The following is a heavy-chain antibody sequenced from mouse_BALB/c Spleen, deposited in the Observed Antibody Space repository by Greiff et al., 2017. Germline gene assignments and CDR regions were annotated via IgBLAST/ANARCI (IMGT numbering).Heavy chain of an antibody. CDR2: IDPANGNT. V-gene: IGHV14-3*02. D-gene: IGHD3-3*01. Sequence: VHVKQSGAELVKPGASVKLSCTASGFYIKDTYMHWVKQRPEQGLEWIGRIDPANGNTKYDPKFQGKATITADTSSNTAYLQLSSLTSEDTAVYYCARGDVRFAYWGQGTLVTVSA. J-gene: IGHJ3*01. CDR3: ARGDVRFAY. CDR1: GFYIKDTY.